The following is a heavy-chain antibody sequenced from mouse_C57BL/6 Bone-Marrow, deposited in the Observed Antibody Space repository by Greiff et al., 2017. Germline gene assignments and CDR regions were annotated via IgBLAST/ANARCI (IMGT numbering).Heavy chain of an antibody. V-gene: IGHV14-2*01. CDR1: GFNIKDYY. CDR2: IDPEDGET. J-gene: IGHJ1*03. Sequence: VQLQQSGAELVKPGASVKLSCTASGFNIKDYYMHWVKQRTEQGLEWIGRIDPEDGETKYAPKFPGKATITADTSSNTAYLPLSSLTSEDTAVYYCARSLLSNWYFDVWGTGTTVTGSS. D-gene: IGHD6-2*01. CDR3: ARSLLSNWYFDV.